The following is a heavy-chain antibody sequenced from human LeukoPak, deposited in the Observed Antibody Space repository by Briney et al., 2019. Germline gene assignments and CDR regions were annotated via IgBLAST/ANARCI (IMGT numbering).Heavy chain of an antibody. J-gene: IGHJ6*03. V-gene: IGHV1-18*01. CDR1: GYTFTSYA. CDR3: ARDGTLSSYDYYYYMDV. CDR2: INAYNGNT. D-gene: IGHD1-26*01. Sequence: ASVKVSCKASGYTFTSYAISWVRQAPGQGLEWMGWINAYNGNTNYVQKLQGRVTMTTDTSTSTAYMELRSLRSDDTAVYYCARDGTLSSYDYYYYMDVWGKGTTVTVSS.